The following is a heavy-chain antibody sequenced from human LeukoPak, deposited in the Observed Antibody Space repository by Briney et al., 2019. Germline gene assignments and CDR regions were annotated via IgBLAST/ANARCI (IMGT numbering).Heavy chain of an antibody. CDR2: ISYDGSNK. J-gene: IGHJ4*02. D-gene: IGHD3-22*01. V-gene: IGHV3-30*18. Sequence: GGSLRLSCAASGFTFSSYGMHWVRQAPGKGLEWVAVISYDGSNKYYVDSVKGRFTISRDNSKNTVYLQMNSLRAEDTAVYYWAKGGYYYDSSGLDYGGQGTLVTVSS. CDR3: AKGGYYYDSSGLDY. CDR1: GFTFSSYG.